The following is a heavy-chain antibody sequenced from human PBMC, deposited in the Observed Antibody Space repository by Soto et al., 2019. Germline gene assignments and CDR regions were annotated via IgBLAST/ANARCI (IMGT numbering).Heavy chain of an antibody. Sequence: EVQLLESGGGLVQPGGSLRLSCAASGFTFSNFAMSWVRQAPGKGLGWVSAISGSGTSTYDADSVKGRFSISRDNSKNTLYLQMNSLRAEDTAVYYCAKDRKSGSGWYWDYWGQGTLVTVSS. V-gene: IGHV3-23*01. J-gene: IGHJ4*02. CDR1: GFTFSNFA. D-gene: IGHD6-19*01. CDR2: ISGSGTST. CDR3: AKDRKSGSGWYWDY.